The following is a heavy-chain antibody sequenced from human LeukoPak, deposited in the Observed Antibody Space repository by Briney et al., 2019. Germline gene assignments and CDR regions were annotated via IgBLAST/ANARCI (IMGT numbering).Heavy chain of an antibody. Sequence: PGGSLRLSCAASGFTFSDYYMSWVRQAPGKGLEWVSYISSSDSTIYYADSVKGRFTISRDNAKNSLYLQMNSLRAEDTAVHYCAKDGSRLTFGGVIVNWGQGTLVTVSS. CDR1: GFTFSDYY. V-gene: IGHV3-11*01. CDR2: ISSSDSTI. D-gene: IGHD3-16*02. J-gene: IGHJ4*02. CDR3: AKDGSRLTFGGVIVN.